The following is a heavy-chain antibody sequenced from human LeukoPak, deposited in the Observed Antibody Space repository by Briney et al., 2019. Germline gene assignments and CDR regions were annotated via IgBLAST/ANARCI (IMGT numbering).Heavy chain of an antibody. CDR1: GFTFSSYA. CDR3: ARERSYLFDY. CDR2: ISYDGSNK. D-gene: IGHD1-26*01. J-gene: IGHJ4*02. V-gene: IGHV3-30-3*01. Sequence: GGSLRLSCAASGFTFSSYAMHWVRQAPGKGLEWVAVISYDGSNKYYADSVKGRFTISRDNSKNTLYLQMNSLRAEDTAVYYCARERSYLFDYWGQGTLVTVSS.